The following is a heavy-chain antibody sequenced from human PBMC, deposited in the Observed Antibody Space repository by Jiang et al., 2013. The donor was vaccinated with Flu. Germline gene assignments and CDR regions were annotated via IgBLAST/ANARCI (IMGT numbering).Heavy chain of an antibody. D-gene: IGHD3/OR15-3a*01. J-gene: IGHJ4*02. Sequence: GSGLVKPSETLSLTCTVSGGSISSSNFYWGWIRQPPGKGLEWIGSIYYSGSTYYNSSLKSRVTVSVDTSKNQFSLRMSSVTAADTAIYYCATQRFFGLITSLLKHFDNWGQGTLVTVSS. CDR2: IYYSGST. CDR3: ATQRFFGLITSLLKHFDN. V-gene: IGHV4-39*01. CDR1: GGSISSSNFY.